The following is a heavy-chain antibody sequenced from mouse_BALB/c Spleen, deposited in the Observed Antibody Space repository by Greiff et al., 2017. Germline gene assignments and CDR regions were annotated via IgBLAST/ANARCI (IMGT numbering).Heavy chain of an antibody. CDR1: GYTFTSYW. CDR3: ARWLLMAY. D-gene: IGHD2-3*01. Sequence: VQLQQPGAELVKPGASVKLSCKASGYTFTSYWMHWVKQRPGQGLEWIGEINPSNGRTNYNEKFKSKATLTVDKSSSTAYMQLSSLTSEDSAVYYCARWLLMAYWGQGTLVTVSA. V-gene: IGHV1S81*02. J-gene: IGHJ3*01. CDR2: INPSNGRT.